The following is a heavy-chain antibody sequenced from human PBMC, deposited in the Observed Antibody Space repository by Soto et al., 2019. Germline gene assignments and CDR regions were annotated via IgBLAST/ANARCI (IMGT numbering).Heavy chain of an antibody. CDR1: GFTFGDYA. D-gene: IGHD3-10*01. J-gene: IGHJ6*02. CDR3: TRDYGPGSYYYYYGMDV. Sequence: GESLKISCTASGFTFGDYAMSWVRQAPGKGLEWVGFIRSKAYGGTTEYTASVKGRFTISRDDSKSIAYLQMNSLKTEDTAVYYCTRDYGPGSYYYYYGMDVWGQGTTVTVSS. V-gene: IGHV3-49*04. CDR2: IRSKAYGGTT.